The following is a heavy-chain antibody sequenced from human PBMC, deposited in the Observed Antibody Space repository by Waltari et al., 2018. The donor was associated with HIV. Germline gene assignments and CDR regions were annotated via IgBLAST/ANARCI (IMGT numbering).Heavy chain of an antibody. CDR1: GFTFSSYA. CDR3: ARGSGWKSPFLVY. J-gene: IGHJ4*02. V-gene: IGHV3-30*01. CDR2: ISYDGSNK. D-gene: IGHD3-3*02. Sequence: QVQLVESGGGVVQPGRSLRLSCAASGFTFSSYAMHWVRQAPGKGLEWVAVISYDGSNKYYADSVKGRFTISRDNSKNTLYLQMNSLRAEDTAVYYCARGSGWKSPFLVYWGQGTLVTVSS.